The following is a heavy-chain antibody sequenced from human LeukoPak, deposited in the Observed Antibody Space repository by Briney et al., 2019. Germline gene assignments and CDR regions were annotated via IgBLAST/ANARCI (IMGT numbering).Heavy chain of an antibody. CDR1: GFTFSSYE. J-gene: IGHJ6*03. CDR2: ISSSGSTI. V-gene: IGHV3-48*03. Sequence: GGSLRLSCAASGFTFSSYEMNWVRQAPGKGLEWVSYISSSGSTIFYADSVKGRFTISRDNAENSLYLQMNSLRAEDTAVYYCARESGRYYMDVWGKGTTVTISS. CDR3: ARESGRYYMDV.